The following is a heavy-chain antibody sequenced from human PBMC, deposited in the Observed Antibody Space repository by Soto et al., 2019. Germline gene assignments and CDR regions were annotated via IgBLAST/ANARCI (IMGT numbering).Heavy chain of an antibody. CDR1: GFTVSSYG. CDR2: ISSSSSNI. J-gene: IGHJ4*02. D-gene: IGHD6-13*01. Sequence: PLGSLRLSCAASGFTVSSYGMHWVRQAPGKGLEWVSSISSSSSNIYYADSVKGRFTISRDNAKNSLYLQMNSLRAEDTAVYYCARVEDSSSRWGQGTLLTVSS. CDR3: ARVEDSSSR. V-gene: IGHV3-21*01.